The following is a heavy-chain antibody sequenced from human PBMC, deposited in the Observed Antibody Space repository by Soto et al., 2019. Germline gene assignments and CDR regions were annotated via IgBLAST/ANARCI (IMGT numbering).Heavy chain of an antibody. CDR1: GDSVSSNSAA. CDR2: TYYRSKWYN. CDR3: ARVIAAAGTGWFDP. Sequence: SQTLSLTCAISGDSVSSNSAAWNWIRQSPSRGLEWLGRTYYRSKWYNDYAVSVKSRITINPDTSKNQFSLQLNSVTHEDTAVYYCARVIAAAGTGWFDPWGQGTLVTVSS. D-gene: IGHD6-13*01. J-gene: IGHJ5*02. V-gene: IGHV6-1*01.